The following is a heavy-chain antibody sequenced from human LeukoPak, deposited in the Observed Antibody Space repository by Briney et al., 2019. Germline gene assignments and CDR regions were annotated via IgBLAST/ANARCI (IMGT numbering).Heavy chain of an antibody. CDR1: GGSISSSSYY. CDR3: ATTAYYYDSSGGPYAFDI. J-gene: IGHJ3*02. CDR2: IYYSGST. Sequence: SETLSLTCTVSGGSISSSSYYWGWIRQPPGKGLEWIGSIYYSGSTYYNPSLKSRVTISVDTSKNQFSLKLSSVTAADTAVYYCATTAYYYDSSGGPYAFDIWGQGTMVTVSS. D-gene: IGHD3-22*01. V-gene: IGHV4-39*01.